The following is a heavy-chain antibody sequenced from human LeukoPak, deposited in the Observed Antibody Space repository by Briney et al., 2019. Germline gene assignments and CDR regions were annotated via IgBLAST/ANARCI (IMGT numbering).Heavy chain of an antibody. V-gene: IGHV4-39*03. CDR2: IYYSGST. CDR1: GGSVSSSSYY. Sequence: SETLSLTCTVSGGSVSSSSYYWGWIRQPPGKGLEWIGSIYYSGSTYYNPSLKSRVTISVDTSKNPFSLKLSSVTASDTAVYWAMGGGLGIVDYWGQGTLVTVSS. D-gene: IGHD7-27*01. CDR3: AMGGGLGIVDY. J-gene: IGHJ4*02.